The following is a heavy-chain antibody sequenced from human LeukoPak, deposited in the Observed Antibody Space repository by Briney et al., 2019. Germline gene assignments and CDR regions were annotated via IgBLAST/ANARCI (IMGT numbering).Heavy chain of an antibody. V-gene: IGHV3-23*01. CDR1: GFTFSSYA. CDR2: ISASAYST. CDR3: AKGGPVAATDRPGYYYMDV. Sequence: GGSLRLSCAASGFTFSSYAMSWVRQAPGKGLEWASSISASAYSTYYADSVKGRFTISRDNSENTLYLQMNSLRAADTAVYYCAKGGPVAATDRPGYYYMDVWGKGTTVTVSS. J-gene: IGHJ6*03. D-gene: IGHD6-19*01.